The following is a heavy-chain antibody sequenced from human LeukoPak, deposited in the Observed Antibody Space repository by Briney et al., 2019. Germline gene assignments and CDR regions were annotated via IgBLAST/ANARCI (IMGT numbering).Heavy chain of an antibody. CDR3: ARRSGNYGWFDP. D-gene: IGHD4-23*01. J-gene: IGHJ5*02. Sequence: GASVKVSCKASGYTFTGYYMHWVRQAPGQGLEWMGRINPNSGGTNYAQKFQGRVTMTRDTSISTAYMELSRLRSDDTAMYYCARRSGNYGWFDPWGQGTLVTVSS. CDR2: INPNSGGT. V-gene: IGHV1-2*06. CDR1: GYTFTGYY.